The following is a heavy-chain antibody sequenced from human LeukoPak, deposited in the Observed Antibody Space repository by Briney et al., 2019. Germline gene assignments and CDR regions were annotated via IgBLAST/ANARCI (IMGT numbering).Heavy chain of an antibody. CDR2: IGGSGVGT. CDR3: AKHVGYCSSSTCHFDY. CDR1: GFTFSSCA. Sequence: GGSLRLSCAASGFTFSSCAMSWVRQAPGKGLEWVSAIGGSGVGTFYADSVKGRFTISRDNSKNTLYLQMISLRAEDTAVYYCAKHVGYCSSSTCHFDYWGQGTLVTVSS. J-gene: IGHJ4*02. V-gene: IGHV3-23*01. D-gene: IGHD2-2*01.